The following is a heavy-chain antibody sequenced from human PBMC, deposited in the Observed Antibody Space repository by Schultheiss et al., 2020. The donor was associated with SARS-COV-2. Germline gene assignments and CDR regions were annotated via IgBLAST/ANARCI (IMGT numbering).Heavy chain of an antibody. CDR2: ISSSSSTI. CDR1: GFTFSSYS. Sequence: GGSLRLSCAASGFTFSSYSMNWVRQAPGKGLEWVSYISSSSSTIYYADSVKGRFTISRDNAKNSLYLQMNSLRDEDTAVYYCARDLPLNDYDSSGDNAFDIWGQGTLVTVSS. CDR3: ARDLPLNDYDSSGDNAFDI. V-gene: IGHV3-48*02. D-gene: IGHD3-22*01. J-gene: IGHJ3*02.